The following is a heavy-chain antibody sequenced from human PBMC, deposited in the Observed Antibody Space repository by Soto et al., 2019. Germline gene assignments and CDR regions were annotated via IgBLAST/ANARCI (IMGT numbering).Heavy chain of an antibody. CDR1: GFTFTSSA. CDR3: AVVRRYCSGGSCYSRDYYYMDV. CDR2: IVVGSGNT. Sequence: SVKVSCKASGFTFTSSAMQWVRQARGQRLEWIGWIVVGSGNTNYAQKFQERVTITRDMSTSTAYMELSSLRSEDTAVYYCAVVRRYCSGGSCYSRDYYYMDVWGKGTTVTVSS. J-gene: IGHJ6*03. D-gene: IGHD2-15*01. V-gene: IGHV1-58*02.